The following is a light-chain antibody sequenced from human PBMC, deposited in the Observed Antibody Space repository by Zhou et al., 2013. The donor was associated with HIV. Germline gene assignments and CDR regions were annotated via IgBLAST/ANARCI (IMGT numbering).Light chain of an antibody. CDR3: QQYGSSMLT. CDR2: GAS. V-gene: IGKV3-20*01. Sequence: EFVLTQSPGTLSLSPGERATLSCRASQSVSSSYLAWYQQKPGQAPRLLIYGASNRATGIPDRFSGSGSGTDFTLTISRLEPEDFAVYFCQQYGSSMLTFGGGTKVEIK. CDR1: QSVSSSY. J-gene: IGKJ4*01.